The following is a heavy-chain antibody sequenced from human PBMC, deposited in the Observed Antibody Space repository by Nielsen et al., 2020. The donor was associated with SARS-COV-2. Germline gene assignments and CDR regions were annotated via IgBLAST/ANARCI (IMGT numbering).Heavy chain of an antibody. CDR3: AKSHYGMDV. V-gene: IGHV3-30*18. CDR1: RFTFSSYG. J-gene: IGHJ6*02. Sequence: GGSLRLSCPASRFTFSSYGMHWVRQAPGKGLEWVAVISYDGSNKYYADSVKGRFTISRDNSKNTLCLQMNSLRAEDTAVYYCAKSHYGMDVWGQGTTVTVSS. CDR2: ISYDGSNK.